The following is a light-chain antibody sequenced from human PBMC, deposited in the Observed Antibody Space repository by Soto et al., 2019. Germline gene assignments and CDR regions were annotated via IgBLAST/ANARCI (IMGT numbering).Light chain of an antibody. CDR2: DVS. CDR1: SSYVGAYNY. Sequence: QSALTQPPSVSGSPGQSITISCTGTSSYVGAYNYVSWYQQHPGKAPKLIIFDVSKRPSGVSDRFSGSKSGNTASLTISGLQAEDEADYYCSSYTSSSTYVFAGGTKLTVL. V-gene: IGLV2-14*01. J-gene: IGLJ2*01. CDR3: SSYTSSSTYV.